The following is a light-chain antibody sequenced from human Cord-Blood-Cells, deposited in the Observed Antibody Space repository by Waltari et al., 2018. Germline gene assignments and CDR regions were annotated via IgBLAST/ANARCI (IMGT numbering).Light chain of an antibody. CDR2: WAS. Sequence: CKSSQSVLYSSNNKNYLAWYQQKPGQPPKLLIYWASTRESGVPDRFSGSGSGTDFTLTISSLQAEDVAVYYCQQYYSTPRFGPGTKVDIK. CDR1: QSVLYSSNNKNY. V-gene: IGKV4-1*01. J-gene: IGKJ3*01. CDR3: QQYYSTPR.